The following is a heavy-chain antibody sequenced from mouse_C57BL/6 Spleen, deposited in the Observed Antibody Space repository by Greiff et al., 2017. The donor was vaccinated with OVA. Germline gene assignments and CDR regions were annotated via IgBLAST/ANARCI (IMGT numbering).Heavy chain of an antibody. CDR1: GFTFSSYA. Sequence: EVKLMESGGGLVKPGGSLKLSCAASGFTFSSYAMSWVRQTPEKRLEWVATISDGGSYTYYPDNVKGRFTISRDNAKNNLYLQMSHLKSEDTAMYYCARGGSPYAMDYWGQGTSVTVSS. J-gene: IGHJ4*01. V-gene: IGHV5-4*03. CDR3: ARGGSPYAMDY. CDR2: ISDGGSYT.